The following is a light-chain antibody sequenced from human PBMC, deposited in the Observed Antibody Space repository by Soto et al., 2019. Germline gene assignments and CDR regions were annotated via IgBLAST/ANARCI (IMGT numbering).Light chain of an antibody. CDR2: AAS. V-gene: IGKV1-27*01. J-gene: IGKJ3*01. CDR1: QDIRNF. Sequence: DIQMTQSPTSLSASVGDRVTITCRASQDIRNFVAWYQQKPGKAPKLLIYAASTLQSGVPSRFSGSGSGTDFTLTINSLQPEVVATYSCQQYSSVPVFGPGTKVEIK. CDR3: QQYSSVPV.